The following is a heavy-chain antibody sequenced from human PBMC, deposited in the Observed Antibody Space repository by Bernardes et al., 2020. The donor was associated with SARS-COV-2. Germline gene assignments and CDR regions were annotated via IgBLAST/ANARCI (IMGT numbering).Heavy chain of an antibody. Sequence: GGSLRLSCAGSGYTFPRFCMHWVRQVPGKGLVWVSRIDTHGNTINYADSVKGRFSISRDNSRNTLYLQMNSLRDDDTAVYYCATDVGGEYSTWGQGTLVTVSS. J-gene: IGHJ5*02. CDR2: IDTHGNTI. D-gene: IGHD3-16*01. CDR3: ATDVGGEYST. V-gene: IGHV3-74*01. CDR1: GYTFPRFC.